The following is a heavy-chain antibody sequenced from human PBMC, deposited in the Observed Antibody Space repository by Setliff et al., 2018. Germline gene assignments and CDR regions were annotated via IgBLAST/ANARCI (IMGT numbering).Heavy chain of an antibody. CDR1: GGSISSGDYY. D-gene: IGHD3-3*01. V-gene: IGHV4-39*07. CDR3: ARGITGNYNFWSGYYNYYYYYMDV. CDR2: IYYSGST. Sequence: ASETLSLTCTVSGGSISSGDYYWGWIRQPPGKGLEWIGSIYYSGSTYYNPSLKSRVTISVDTSKNQFSLKLSSVTAADTAVYYCARGITGNYNFWSGYYNYYYYYMDVWGKGTTVTVSS. J-gene: IGHJ6*03.